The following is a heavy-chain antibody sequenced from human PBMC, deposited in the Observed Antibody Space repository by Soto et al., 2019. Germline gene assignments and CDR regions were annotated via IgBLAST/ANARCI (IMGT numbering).Heavy chain of an antibody. Sequence: QVQLQESGPGLVKPSETLSLSYTVSGGSISSYYWSWFRQSPGKRMEWIGYVHHSWGSSYNPALQSRVAIPIDPPKSEFSLKVTAVTATVTAVYYCARQGFGPLHGLVDAWGQGTTVTVSS. J-gene: IGHJ6*02. D-gene: IGHD3-10*01. CDR1: GGSISSYY. CDR2: VHHSWGS. CDR3: ARQGFGPLHGLVDA. V-gene: IGHV4-59*08.